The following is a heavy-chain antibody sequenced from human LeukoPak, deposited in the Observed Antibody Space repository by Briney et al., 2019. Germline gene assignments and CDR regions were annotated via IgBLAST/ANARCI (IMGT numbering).Heavy chain of an antibody. D-gene: IGHD1-26*01. CDR2: ISAYNGRT. CDR3: ARGGTYYPCIDY. Sequence: ASVKVSCKASGYTFTSSYINWVRQAPGQRLEWMGWISAYNGRTNYAQKFQGRVTMTTASSTSTAYMDLTSLRSDDTAVYCCARGGTYYPCIDYWGQGTLVTVSS. J-gene: IGHJ4*02. CDR1: GYTFTSSY. V-gene: IGHV1-18*01.